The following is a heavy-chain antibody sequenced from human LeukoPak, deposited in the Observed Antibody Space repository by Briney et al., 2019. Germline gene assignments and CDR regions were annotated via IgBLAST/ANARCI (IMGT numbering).Heavy chain of an antibody. CDR3: ARADTAMVIISGY. CDR2: INPNSGGT. Sequence: ASVKVSCKASGYTFTGYYMHWVRQAPGQGLEWMGWINPNSGGTKYAQKFQGRVSMTRDTSITAAYMELSRLRFGDTAVYYCARADTAMVIISGYWGQGTLVTVSS. CDR1: GYTFTGYY. D-gene: IGHD5-18*01. V-gene: IGHV1-2*02. J-gene: IGHJ4*02.